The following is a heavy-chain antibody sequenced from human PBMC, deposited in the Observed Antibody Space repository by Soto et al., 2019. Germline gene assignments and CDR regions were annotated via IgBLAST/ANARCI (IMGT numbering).Heavy chain of an antibody. D-gene: IGHD2-21*02. J-gene: IGHJ3*02. Sequence: GGSLRLSCEASGFIFSTTDMSWVRQAPGKGLEWVSYISSSSSTIYYADSVKGRFTISRDNAKNSLYLQMNSLRDEDTAVYYCAIIVVVTPRLRKKDFDIWGQGTMVTVSS. CDR2: ISSSSSTI. CDR1: GFIFSTTD. CDR3: AIIVVVTPRLRKKDFDI. V-gene: IGHV3-48*02.